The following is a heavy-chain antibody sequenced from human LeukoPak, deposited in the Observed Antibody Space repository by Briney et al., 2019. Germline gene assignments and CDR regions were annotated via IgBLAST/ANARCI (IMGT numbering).Heavy chain of an antibody. D-gene: IGHD6-6*01. CDR1: GFTFSSYS. CDR2: ISSSSSCI. V-gene: IGHV3-21*01. J-gene: IGHJ4*02. Sequence: PGGSLRLSCAASGFTFSSYSMNWVRQAPGKGLEWVSSISSSSSCIYYADSVKGRFTISRDNAKNSLYLQMNSLRAEDTAVYYCARGTIAARLWDYFDYWGQGTLVTVSS. CDR3: ARGTIAARLWDYFDY.